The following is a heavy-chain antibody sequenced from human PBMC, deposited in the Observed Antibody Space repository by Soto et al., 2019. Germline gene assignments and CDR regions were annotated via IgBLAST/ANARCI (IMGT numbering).Heavy chain of an antibody. J-gene: IGHJ6*02. Sequence: QVQLVESGGGVVQPGRSLRLSCAASGFTFSSYAMHWVRQAPGKGLEWVAVISYDGSNKYYADSVKGRFTISRDNSKNALYLQMNSLRAEDTAVYYCARGRSYCYCGMDVWGQGTTVTVSS. CDR1: GFTFSSYA. V-gene: IGHV3-30-3*01. CDR3: ARGRSYCYCGMDV. CDR2: ISYDGSNK.